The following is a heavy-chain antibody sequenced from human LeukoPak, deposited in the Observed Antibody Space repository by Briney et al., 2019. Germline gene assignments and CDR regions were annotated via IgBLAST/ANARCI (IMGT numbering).Heavy chain of an antibody. D-gene: IGHD3-22*01. CDR1: GYTFTSYG. V-gene: IGHV1-18*01. CDR2: ISAYNGNT. J-gene: IGHJ4*02. Sequence: ASVKVSCKASGYTFTSYGISWVRQAPGQGLEWMGWISAYNGNTNYAQKLQGRVTMTTDTSKSTAYMELRSLRSDDTAVYYFARDRGRVGNYYDSSGYYPHWGQGTLVTVSS. CDR3: ARDRGRVGNYYDSSGYYPH.